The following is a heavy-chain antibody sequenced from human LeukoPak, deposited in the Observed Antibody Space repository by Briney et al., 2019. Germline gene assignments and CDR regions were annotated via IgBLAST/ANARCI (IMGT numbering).Heavy chain of an antibody. CDR2: IYPGDSDT. CDR1: GYSFTSYW. V-gene: IGHV5-51*01. D-gene: IGHD3-22*01. Sequence: GESLKISCKGSGYSFTSYWIGWVRQMPGKGLKWMGIIYPGDSDTRYSPSFQGQVTISADKSISTAYLQWSSLKASDTAMYYCARQEAAFYDSSGYYYYDYWGQGTLVTVSS. J-gene: IGHJ4*02. CDR3: ARQEAAFYDSSGYYYYDY.